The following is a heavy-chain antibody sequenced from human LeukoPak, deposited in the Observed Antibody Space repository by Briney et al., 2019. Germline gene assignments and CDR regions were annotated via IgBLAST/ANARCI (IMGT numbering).Heavy chain of an antibody. J-gene: IGHJ4*02. CDR1: GVTFSTYV. Sequence: GGSLRLSCAASGVTFSTYVMSWVRQAPGKGVEWVSAISGSGGSTYYADSVKGRFTISRDNSKNTLYLQMNSLGADDTAVYYCAKGNWRYFDYWGQGTLVTVSS. V-gene: IGHV3-23*01. CDR2: ISGSGGST. CDR3: AKGNWRYFDY. D-gene: IGHD1-1*01.